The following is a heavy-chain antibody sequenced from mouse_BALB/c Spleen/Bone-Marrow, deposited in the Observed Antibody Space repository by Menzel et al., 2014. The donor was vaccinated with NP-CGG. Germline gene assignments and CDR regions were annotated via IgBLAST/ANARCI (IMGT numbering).Heavy chain of an antibody. Sequence: QVQLKDSGAELVKPGTSVKMSCKASGYTFTSYWMHWVKQRPGQGLEWIGDIYPGSGSTNYNEKFKSKATLTVDTSSSTAYMQLSSLTSEDSAVYYCATGETWGQGTTLTVSS. J-gene: IGHJ2*01. V-gene: IGHV1-55*01. CDR3: ATGET. CDR2: IYPGSGST. CDR1: GYTFTSYW.